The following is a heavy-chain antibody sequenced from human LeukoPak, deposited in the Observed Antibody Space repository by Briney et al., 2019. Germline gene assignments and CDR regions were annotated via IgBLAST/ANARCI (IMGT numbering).Heavy chain of an antibody. J-gene: IGHJ3*02. V-gene: IGHV3-21*01. Sequence: PGGSLRLSCAASGFTFSSYGMNWVRQAPGKGLEWVSAISSSSGYIYYADSVKGRFTISRDNAKNSLYLQMNSLRAEDTAVYYFARVGAPSITMVRGLTISHAFDIWGQGTMVTVSS. CDR1: GFTFSSYG. D-gene: IGHD3-10*01. CDR3: ARVGAPSITMVRGLTISHAFDI. CDR2: ISSSSGYI.